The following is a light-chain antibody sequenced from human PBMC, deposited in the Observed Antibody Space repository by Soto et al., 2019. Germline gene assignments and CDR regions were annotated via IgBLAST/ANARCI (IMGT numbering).Light chain of an antibody. Sequence: ESVLMQSPGTLFLSPGERATLSCRASQSVSSSYLAWYQQKPGQAPRLLIYGASSRATGIPDRFSGSGSGTDFTLTISRLEPEDFAVYYCQQYGSSPWTFGQGTKVAIK. CDR3: QQYGSSPWT. CDR1: QSVSSSY. V-gene: IGKV3-20*01. CDR2: GAS. J-gene: IGKJ1*01.